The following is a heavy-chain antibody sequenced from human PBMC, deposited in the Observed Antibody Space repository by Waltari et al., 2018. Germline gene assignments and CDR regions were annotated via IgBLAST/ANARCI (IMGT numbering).Heavy chain of an antibody. CDR1: GYTFTSYA. CDR2: INAGNGNT. V-gene: IGHV1-3*01. J-gene: IGHJ6*02. Sequence: QVQLVQSGAEVKKPGASVKVSCKASGYTFTSYAMHWVRQAPGQRLEWMGWINAGNGNTKYSQKFQGRVTITRDTSASTAYMELSSLRSEDTAVYYCARDPRHESTPLPTWYYGMDVWGQGTTVTVSS. CDR3: ARDPRHESTPLPTWYYGMDV. D-gene: IGHD1-1*01.